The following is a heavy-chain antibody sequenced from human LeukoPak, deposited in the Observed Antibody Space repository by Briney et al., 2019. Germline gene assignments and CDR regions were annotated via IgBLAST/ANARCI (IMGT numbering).Heavy chain of an antibody. Sequence: SQTLSLTCAISGDSVSSNSAAWNWIRQSPSRGLEWLGRTYYRSKWYNGYAVSVKSRITINPDTSKNQFSLQLNSVTPEDTAVYYCARAKDSSGYYYNWFDPWGQGTLVTVSS. CDR1: GDSVSSNSAA. V-gene: IGHV6-1*01. CDR3: ARAKDSSGYYYNWFDP. D-gene: IGHD3-22*01. J-gene: IGHJ5*02. CDR2: TYYRSKWYN.